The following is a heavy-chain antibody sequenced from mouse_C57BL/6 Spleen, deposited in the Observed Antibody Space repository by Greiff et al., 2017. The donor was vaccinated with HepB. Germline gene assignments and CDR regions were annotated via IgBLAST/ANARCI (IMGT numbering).Heavy chain of an antibody. CDR2: ISYDGSN. V-gene: IGHV3-6*01. CDR3: AREGLFDY. CDR1: GYSITSGYY. Sequence: EVKLVESGPGLVKPSQSLSLTCSVTGYSITSGYYWNWIRQFPGNKLEWMGYISYDGSNNYNPSLKNRISITRDTSKNQFFLKLNSVTTEDTATYYCAREGLFDYWGQGTTLTVSS. J-gene: IGHJ2*01. D-gene: IGHD3-3*01.